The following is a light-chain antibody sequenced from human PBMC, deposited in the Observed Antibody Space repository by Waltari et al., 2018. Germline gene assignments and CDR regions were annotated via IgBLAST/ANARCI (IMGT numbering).Light chain of an antibody. V-gene: IGKV3-20*01. CDR1: QSVGRS. CDR3: QKYERLPAT. Sequence: EVVLTQSPGTLSLSPGERATLSCRASQSVGRSLVWYQQKPGQAPRLLIHGASRSAPGSPDMFSGSGSGTDFSLTISRLEPEDFAIYYCQKYERLPATFGQGTKVEIK. J-gene: IGKJ1*01. CDR2: GAS.